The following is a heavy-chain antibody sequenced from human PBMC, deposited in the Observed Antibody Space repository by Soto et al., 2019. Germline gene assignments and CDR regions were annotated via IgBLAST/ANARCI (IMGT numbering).Heavy chain of an antibody. CDR2: INAGNGNT. V-gene: IGHV1-3*01. D-gene: IGHD5-18*01. Sequence: QVQLVQSGAEVKKPGASVKVSCKASGYTFTSYAMHWVRQAPGQRLEWMGWINAGNGNTKYSQKFQGRVTFTRATSASTDYMELRRLRSEDTAVYYCEKDPGDSDGANWGQGTLVTVSS. CDR3: EKDPGDSDGAN. J-gene: IGHJ4*02. CDR1: GYTFTSYA.